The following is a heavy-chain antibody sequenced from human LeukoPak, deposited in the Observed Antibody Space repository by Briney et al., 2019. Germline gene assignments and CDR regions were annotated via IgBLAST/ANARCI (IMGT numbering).Heavy chain of an antibody. CDR2: IKSRREGLTT. CDR3: TTEPRY. V-gene: IGHV3-15*01. J-gene: IGHJ4*02. CDR1: GFTFKDKW. Sequence: PGGSLRLSCTASGFTFKDKWMGWVRQAPGKGLEWLGRIKSRREGLTTDYTAPVKGRFTISRDDSRNTLYLQMNSLESDDSGTYYCTTEPRYWGQGTLVTVS.